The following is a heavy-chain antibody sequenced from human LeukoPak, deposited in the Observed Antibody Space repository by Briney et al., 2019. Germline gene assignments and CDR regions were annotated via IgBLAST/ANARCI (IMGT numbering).Heavy chain of an antibody. J-gene: IGHJ3*02. V-gene: IGHV4-39*01. CDR1: GGSLSSSSYY. CDR2: IYYSGST. D-gene: IGHD1-26*01. CDR3: ARHRGSYYVDAFDI. Sequence: SETLSLTCTVPGGSLSSSSYYWGWIRQPPGKWLEWIGSIYYSGSTYYNPSLKSRVTISVDTSKNQFSLKLSSVTAADTAVYYCARHRGSYYVDAFDIWGQGTMVTVSS.